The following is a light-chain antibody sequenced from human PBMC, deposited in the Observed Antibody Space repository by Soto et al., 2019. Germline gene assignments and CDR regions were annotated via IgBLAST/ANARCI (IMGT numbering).Light chain of an antibody. V-gene: IGKV3-20*01. Sequence: EIVLTQSPDTLSLFPGERATLSCRASQSVSSTYLAWYQQKLGQAPRLLIFGASSRATGIPDRFSGSGSGTDFTLTFSRLEPEDFAVYYCQQYGSSRWTFGQGTKVEIK. CDR1: QSVSSTY. CDR3: QQYGSSRWT. J-gene: IGKJ1*01. CDR2: GAS.